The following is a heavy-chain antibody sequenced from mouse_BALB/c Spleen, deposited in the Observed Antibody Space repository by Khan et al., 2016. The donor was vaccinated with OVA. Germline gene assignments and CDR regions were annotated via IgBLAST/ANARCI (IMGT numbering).Heavy chain of an antibody. CDR3: ARYYGSYGWYCDV. J-gene: IGHJ1*01. Sequence: QMQLEESGPGLVAPSQSLSITCTVSGFSLTNYGVHWVRQPPGKGLEWLGVIWTGGSTNYNSALMSRLSISKDNSKSQVFLKMNSLQTEDTAMYYCARYYGSYGWYCDVWGGGTTVTISA. CDR2: IWTGGST. D-gene: IGHD2-1*01. V-gene: IGHV2-9*02. CDR1: GFSLTNYG.